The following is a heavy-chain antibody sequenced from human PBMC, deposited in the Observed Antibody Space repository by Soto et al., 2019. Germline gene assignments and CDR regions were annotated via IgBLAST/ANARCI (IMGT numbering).Heavy chain of an antibody. Sequence: QVQLQESGPGLVKPSQTLSLTCTVSGGSISSGGYYWSWIRQHPGKGLEGFWYIYCSGSTYYNPSLKSRVTISVDTSKNQFSLKLSSVTAADTAVYYCARDSAGIIDYWGQGTLVTVSS. CDR1: GGSISSGGYY. CDR3: ARDSAGIIDY. CDR2: IYCSGST. V-gene: IGHV4-31*03. D-gene: IGHD2-15*01. J-gene: IGHJ4*02.